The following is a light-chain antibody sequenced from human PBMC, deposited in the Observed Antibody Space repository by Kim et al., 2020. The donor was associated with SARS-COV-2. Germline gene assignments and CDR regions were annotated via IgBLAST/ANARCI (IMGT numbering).Light chain of an antibody. CDR1: NIGSKS. J-gene: IGLJ3*02. Sequence: SYELTQPPSVSVAPGKTARITCGGNNIGSKSVHWYQQKPGQAPVLVIYYDSDRPSGIPERFSGSNSGNTATLTISRVEAGDEADYYCQVWDCSCDHRVFG. CDR2: YDS. V-gene: IGLV3-21*04. CDR3: QVWDCSCDHRV.